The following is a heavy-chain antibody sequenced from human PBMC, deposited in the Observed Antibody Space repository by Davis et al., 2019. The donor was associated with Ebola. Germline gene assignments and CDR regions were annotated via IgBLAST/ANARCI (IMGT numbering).Heavy chain of an antibody. CDR1: GFTFSDHY. V-gene: IGHV3-53*01. D-gene: IGHD6-19*01. CDR3: AGGTRSGWHLEY. J-gene: IGHJ4*02. Sequence: GGSLRLSCAASGFTFSDHYMNWVRQAPGKGLEWVSGIYSGGSTYCADSVKGRFTISRDNSKNTLFLQMNTLRAEDAAVYYCAGGTRSGWHLEYWGQGTLVTVSS. CDR2: IYSGGST.